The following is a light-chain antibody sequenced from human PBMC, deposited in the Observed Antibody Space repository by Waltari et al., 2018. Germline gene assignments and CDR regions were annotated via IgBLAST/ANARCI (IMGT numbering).Light chain of an antibody. CDR3: SSYTTSSTVV. V-gene: IGLV2-14*01. CDR2: DVS. CDR1: SSDVGGYNY. Sequence: QSALTQPASVSGSPGQSIIISCTGTSSDVGGYNYVSWYQQHPANAPKLMIYDVSKRPSGVSNRFSGSKSGNTASLTISGLQAEDEADYYCSSYTTSSTVVFGGGTKLTVL. J-gene: IGLJ2*01.